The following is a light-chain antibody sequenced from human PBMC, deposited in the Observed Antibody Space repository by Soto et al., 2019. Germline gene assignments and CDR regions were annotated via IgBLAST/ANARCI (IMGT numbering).Light chain of an antibody. J-gene: IGKJ5*01. CDR3: QQSYSTPN. V-gene: IGKV1-39*01. CDR2: AAS. Sequence: EMQLTQSPSTLSASVGDRVTITCRASQGIGNDLGWYQQKPGKAPKRLIYAASTLQSGVPSRFSGSGSGTDFTLTISSLQPEDFATYYCQQSYSTPNFGQGTRLEIK. CDR1: QGIGND.